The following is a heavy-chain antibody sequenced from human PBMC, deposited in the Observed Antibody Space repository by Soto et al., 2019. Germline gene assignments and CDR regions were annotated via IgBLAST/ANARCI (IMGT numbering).Heavy chain of an antibody. CDR2: ISSSSSTI. CDR1: GFTFSSYS. V-gene: IGHV3-48*02. J-gene: IGHJ6*02. CDR3: ARAGDYGPRPYYYYGMDV. D-gene: IGHD4-17*01. Sequence: GGSLRLSCAASGFTFSSYSMNWVRQAPGKGLEWVSYISSSSSTIYYADSVKGRFTTSRDNAKNSLYLQMNSLRDEDTAVYYCARAGDYGPRPYYYYGMDVWGQGTTVTVSS.